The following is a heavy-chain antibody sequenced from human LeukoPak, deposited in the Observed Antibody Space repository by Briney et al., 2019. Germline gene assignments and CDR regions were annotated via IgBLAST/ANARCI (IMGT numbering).Heavy chain of an antibody. CDR2: IKSKTENGTT. J-gene: IGHJ4*02. CDR1: GFTFSNAW. D-gene: IGHD3-3*01. V-gene: IGHV3-15*01. CDR3: NTDVADYDFWSGYYSRVDY. Sequence: GGSLRLSCAASGFTFSNAWMTWVRQAPGKGLEWVGRIKSKTENGTTDYAAPVKGRFTISRDDSKNTLYLQMNSLKTEDTAVYYCNTDVADYDFWSGYYSRVDYWGQGTLVTVTS.